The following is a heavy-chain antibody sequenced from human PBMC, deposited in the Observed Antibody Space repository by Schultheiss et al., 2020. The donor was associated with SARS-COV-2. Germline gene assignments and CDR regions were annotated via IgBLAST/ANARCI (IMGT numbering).Heavy chain of an antibody. Sequence: SVKVSCKASGYTFTSYGISWVRQAPGQGLEWMGWINPIFGIANYAQKFQGRVTVTADESTSTAYMELRSLRSDDTAVYYCASEMVRGVMPWGQGTLVTVSS. J-gene: IGHJ5*02. CDR2: INPIFGIA. D-gene: IGHD3-10*01. V-gene: IGHV1-69*13. CDR1: GYTFTSYG. CDR3: ASEMVRGVMP.